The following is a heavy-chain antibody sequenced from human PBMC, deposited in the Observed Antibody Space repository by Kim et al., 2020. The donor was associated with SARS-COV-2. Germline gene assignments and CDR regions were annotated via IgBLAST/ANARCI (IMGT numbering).Heavy chain of an antibody. CDR1: GSTFSSYD. CDR2: ISSGGNTK. D-gene: IGHD3-10*01. Sequence: GGSLRLSCAASGSTFSSYDMNWVRQAPGKGLEWVSYISSGGNTKYYADSVKGRFIISRDNAKKSLYVEMNSLRAEDTAVYYCAGYVGALGNHYYPIWGQGTTVTVSS. J-gene: IGHJ3*02. V-gene: IGHV3-48*03. CDR3: AGYVGALGNHYYPI.